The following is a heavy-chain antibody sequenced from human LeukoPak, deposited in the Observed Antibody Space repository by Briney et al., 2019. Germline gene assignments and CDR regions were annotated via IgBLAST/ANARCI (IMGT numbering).Heavy chain of an antibody. V-gene: IGHV3-23*01. D-gene: IGHD3-22*01. Sequence: PGGSLRLSCAASGFTFSGYAMSWVRQAPGKGLEWVSGITGGGGGTYYADSVKGRFTISRDNSKNTLYLQMNSLRAEDTAVYYCATLRPGGYLYYWRQSPGAFDIWGQGTMVTVSS. CDR3: ATLRPGGYLYYWRQSPGAFDI. CDR1: GFTFSGYA. J-gene: IGHJ3*02. CDR2: ITGGGGGT.